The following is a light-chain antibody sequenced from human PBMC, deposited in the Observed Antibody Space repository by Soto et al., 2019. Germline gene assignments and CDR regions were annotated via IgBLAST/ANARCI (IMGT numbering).Light chain of an antibody. CDR2: GAS. V-gene: IGKV3-20*01. CDR1: QSLTSNH. Sequence: EIVLMQSPGTLSLSPGERVTLSCRASQSLTSNHLAWYQQQRGQALRLLIYGASTRVPGIPDRFSGSGSGTDFTLTISRLEPEDFAVYYCQQYGDSPVSFGQGTKVEIK. CDR3: QQYGDSPVS. J-gene: IGKJ1*01.